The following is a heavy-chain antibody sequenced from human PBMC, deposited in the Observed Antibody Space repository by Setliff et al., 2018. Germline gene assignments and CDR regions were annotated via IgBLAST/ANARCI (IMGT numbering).Heavy chain of an antibody. CDR2: ISGYNGDT. Sequence: ASVKVSCKAPDDTFTSYGISWVRQAPGQGLEWMGWISGYNGDTKYGQRFKGRVTMTTDTSTSTAYMELGSLRSDDGAVYYCARAPRLEWLLPTFDSWGQGTLVTVSS. J-gene: IGHJ4*02. CDR3: ARAPRLEWLLPTFDS. V-gene: IGHV1-18*01. D-gene: IGHD3-3*01. CDR1: DDTFTSYG.